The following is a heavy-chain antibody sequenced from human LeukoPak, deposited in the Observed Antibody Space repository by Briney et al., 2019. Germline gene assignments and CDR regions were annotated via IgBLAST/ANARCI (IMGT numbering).Heavy chain of an antibody. J-gene: IGHJ4*02. D-gene: IGHD2-2*01. V-gene: IGHV3-7*03. CDR2: IKQDGSDK. CDR3: ARDFIPTGDCSSTSCSTKPPFDY. Sequence: PGGSLRLSCAASGFTFSSYWMSWVRQAPGKGLEWVANIKQDGSDKYYVDSVEGRFTISRDNAKTSLYLQMNSLRVDDTAVYYCARDFIPTGDCSSTSCSTKPPFDYWGQGTLVTVSS. CDR1: GFTFSSYW.